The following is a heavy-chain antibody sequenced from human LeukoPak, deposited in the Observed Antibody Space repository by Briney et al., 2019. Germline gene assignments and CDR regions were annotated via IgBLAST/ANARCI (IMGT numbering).Heavy chain of an antibody. CDR3: ARLRVPYCSSTSCYTDYYYYYYMDV. V-gene: IGHV4-34*01. J-gene: IGHJ6*03. D-gene: IGHD2-2*02. Sequence: PSETLSLTCAVYGGSFSGYYWSWIRQPPGKGLEWIGEINHSGSTNYNPSLKSRVTISVDTSKNQFSLKLSSVTAADTAVYYCARLRVPYCSSTSCYTDYYYYYYMDVWGKGTTVTVPS. CDR1: GGSFSGYY. CDR2: INHSGST.